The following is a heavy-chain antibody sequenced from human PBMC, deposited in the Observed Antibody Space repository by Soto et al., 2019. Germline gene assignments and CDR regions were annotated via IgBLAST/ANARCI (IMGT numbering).Heavy chain of an antibody. Sequence: QVQLVQSGAEVKKPGASVKVSCKASGYTFTSYDINWVRQATGQGLEWMGWMNPNSGNTGYAQRFQGRVTMTRNTSISTAYMELSSMRSEDTAVYYCATVTEYQLLSDYYGMDVWGQGTTVTVSS. V-gene: IGHV1-8*01. CDR1: GYTFTSYD. CDR3: ATVTEYQLLSDYYGMDV. D-gene: IGHD2-2*01. J-gene: IGHJ6*02. CDR2: MNPNSGNT.